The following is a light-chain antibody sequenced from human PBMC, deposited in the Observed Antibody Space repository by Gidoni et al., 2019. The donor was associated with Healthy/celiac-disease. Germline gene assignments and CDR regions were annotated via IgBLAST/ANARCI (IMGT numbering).Light chain of an antibody. CDR3: QTWGTGGV. CDR1: SEHSSYA. CDR2: LNSDGSH. J-gene: IGLJ3*02. Sequence: QLVLTQSPSASASLGASVKLTCTLSSEHSSYAIAWHQQQPEKGPRYLMKLNSDGSHSKGDGIPDRFSGSSSGAERYLTISSLQSEDEADYYCQTWGTGGVFGGGTKLTV. V-gene: IGLV4-69*01.